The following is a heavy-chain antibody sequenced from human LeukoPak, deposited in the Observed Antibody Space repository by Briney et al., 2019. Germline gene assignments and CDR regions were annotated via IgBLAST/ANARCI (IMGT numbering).Heavy chain of an antibody. J-gene: IGHJ4*02. D-gene: IGHD5-18*01. V-gene: IGHV3-7*01. CDR2: IKQDGSEK. CDR3: ARESFGYSYGSDY. Sequence: GGSLRLSCAASGFTFSSYWMSWVREAPGKGLEWVANIKQDGSEKYYVDSVKGRFTISRDNAKNSLYLQMNSLRAEDTAVYYCARESFGYSYGSDYWGQGTLVTVSS. CDR1: GFTFSSYW.